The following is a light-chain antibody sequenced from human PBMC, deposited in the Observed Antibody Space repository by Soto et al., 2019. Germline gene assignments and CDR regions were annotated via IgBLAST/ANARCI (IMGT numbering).Light chain of an antibody. J-gene: IGKJ3*01. Sequence: DIQMTQSPSSLSASVGDIVTITCRASQCISSYLAWYQQKPGTGTKLLIYDASTLQSGVPSRFSGSGSGTDFTLTISSLQPEDVATYYCQMYDSAPLTFGPGTRVDIK. CDR3: QMYDSAPLT. CDR1: QCISSY. CDR2: DAS. V-gene: IGKV1-27*01.